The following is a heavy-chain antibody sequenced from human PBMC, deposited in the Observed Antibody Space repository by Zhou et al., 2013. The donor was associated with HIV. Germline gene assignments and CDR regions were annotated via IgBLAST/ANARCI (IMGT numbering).Heavy chain of an antibody. V-gene: IGHV1-69*04. CDR2: IIPILGIA. CDR1: GGTFSSYA. Sequence: QVQLVQSGAEVKKPGSSVKVSCKASGGTFSSYAISWVRQAPGQGLEWMGRIIPILGIANYAQKFQGRVTITADKSTSTAYMELSSLRSEDTAVYYCARGPRNIPDYFDYWGQGTLVTVSS. CDR3: ARGPRNIPDYFDY. J-gene: IGHJ4*02.